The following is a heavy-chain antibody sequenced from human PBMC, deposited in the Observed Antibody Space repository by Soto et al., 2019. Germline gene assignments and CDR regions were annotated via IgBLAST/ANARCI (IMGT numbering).Heavy chain of an antibody. CDR3: APRPDDSSYFDY. CDR1: GFSLSSTGVG. J-gene: IGHJ4*02. V-gene: IGHV2-5*01. Sequence: QITLKESGPPLLNPTQSLTLTCSFSGFSLSSTGVGVGWIRQRPGKALEWVALIYWNEDKRYSPSLRSRLTITQDTSKNQVFLTVTNTDPVDTATYYCAPRPDDSSYFDYWGQGALVTVSS. CDR2: IYWNEDK. D-gene: IGHD3-22*01.